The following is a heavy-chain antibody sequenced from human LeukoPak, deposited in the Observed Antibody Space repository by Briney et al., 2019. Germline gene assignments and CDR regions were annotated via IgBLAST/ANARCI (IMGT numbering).Heavy chain of an antibody. D-gene: IGHD2-15*01. Sequence: EASVKVSCKASGYTFTGYYMHWVRQAPGQGLEWMGWISAYNGNTNYAQKLQGRVTMTTDTSTSTAYMELRSLRSDDTAVYYCARRSGLEGYYYYGMDVWGQGTTVTVSS. CDR3: ARRSGLEGYYYYGMDV. J-gene: IGHJ6*02. V-gene: IGHV1-18*04. CDR2: ISAYNGNT. CDR1: GYTFTGYY.